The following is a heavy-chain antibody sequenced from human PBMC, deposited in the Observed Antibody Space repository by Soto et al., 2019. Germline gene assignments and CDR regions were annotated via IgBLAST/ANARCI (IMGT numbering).Heavy chain of an antibody. CDR2: LYYNVGT. Sequence: TSETLSLTCTVSGSSISSSGYYWGWIRQPPGRGLEWIGSLYYNVGTYYNPSLKSRVTISADTSANQFSLMVNSVTAADTAIYYCGRLPSRHGVAYWGKGTLVPVSP. V-gene: IGHV4-39*01. J-gene: IGHJ4*02. CDR3: GRLPSRHGVAY. D-gene: IGHD3-16*01. CDR1: GSSISSSGYY.